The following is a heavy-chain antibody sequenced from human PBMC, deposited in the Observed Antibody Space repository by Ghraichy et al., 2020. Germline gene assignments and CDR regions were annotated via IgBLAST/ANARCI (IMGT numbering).Heavy chain of an antibody. CDR3: ARANGAGLDY. CDR2: IYYSGST. CDR1: GGSISSYY. J-gene: IGHJ4*02. D-gene: IGHD1-26*01. Sequence: GSLSLTCTVSGGSISSYYWSWIRQPPGKGLEWIGYIYYSGSTNYNPSLKSRVTISVDTSKNQFSLKLSSVTAADTAVYYCARANGAGLDYWGQGTLVTVSS. V-gene: IGHV4-59*01.